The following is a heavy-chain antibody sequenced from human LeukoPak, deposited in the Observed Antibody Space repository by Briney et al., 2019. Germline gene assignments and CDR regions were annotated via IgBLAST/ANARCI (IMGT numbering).Heavy chain of an antibody. CDR2: IYSDGST. V-gene: IGHV3-53*01. CDR1: GFIVSSSY. J-gene: IGHJ4*02. Sequence: GGSLRLSCAVSGFIVSSSYMSWVRQTPGKGLEWVSVIYSDGSTYYADSVKGRFTISRDNSKNALYLQMNSLRAEDMAVYYCARDLDSYGSYWGQGTLVTVSS. CDR3: ARDLDSYGSY. D-gene: IGHD5-18*01.